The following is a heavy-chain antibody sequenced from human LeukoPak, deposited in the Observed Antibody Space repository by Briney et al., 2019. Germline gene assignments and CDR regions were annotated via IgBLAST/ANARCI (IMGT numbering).Heavy chain of an antibody. Sequence: GESLQISCKGSGYSFTSYWIGWVRPKPGKGLEWMGIIYPGDSDTRYSPSFQGQVTISADKSISTAYLQWSSPKASDTALYYFARNYFDSSGYYYNYWGQGTLVTVSS. CDR1: GYSFTSYW. V-gene: IGHV5-51*01. CDR2: IYPGDSDT. D-gene: IGHD3-22*01. J-gene: IGHJ4*02. CDR3: ARNYFDSSGYYYNY.